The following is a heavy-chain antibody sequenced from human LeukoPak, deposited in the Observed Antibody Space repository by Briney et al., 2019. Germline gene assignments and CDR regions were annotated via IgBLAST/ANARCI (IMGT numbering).Heavy chain of an antibody. CDR1: GYTFTIYY. CDR3: ARGSSGYHDY. Sequence: ASVTVSFKASGYTFTIYYLHWVRQAPGQGPEWMGIINPSGVSPTYAQQFQGRVTMTRDTSTSTVYMELSSLRSEDTAVYFCARGSSGYHDYWGQGTLVTVSS. D-gene: IGHD3-22*01. CDR2: INPSGVSP. J-gene: IGHJ4*02. V-gene: IGHV1-46*01.